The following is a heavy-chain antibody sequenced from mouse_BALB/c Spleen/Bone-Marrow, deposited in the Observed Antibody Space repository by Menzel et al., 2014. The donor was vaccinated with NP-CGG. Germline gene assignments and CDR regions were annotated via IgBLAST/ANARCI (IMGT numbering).Heavy chain of an antibody. D-gene: IGHD1-1*01. CDR2: IDPANGNT. CDR1: GFNIKDTY. V-gene: IGHV14-3*02. J-gene: IGHJ3*01. CDR3: ASYYYGSSLFAY. Sequence: VHVKQSGAELVKPGASVKLSCTASGFNIKDTYMHWVKQRPEQGLEWIGRIDPANGNTKYDPKFQGKATITADTSSNTAYLQLSSLTSKDTAVYYCASYYYGSSLFAYWGQGTLVTVST.